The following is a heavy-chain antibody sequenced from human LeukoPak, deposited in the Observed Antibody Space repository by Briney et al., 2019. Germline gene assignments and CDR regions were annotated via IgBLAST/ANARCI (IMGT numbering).Heavy chain of an antibody. D-gene: IGHD3-10*01. Sequence: PGRSLRLSCAASGFTFSSYGMHWVRQAPGKGLEWVAVIWYDGSNKYYADSVKGRFTISRDNSKNTLYLQMNSLRAEDTAVYYRAKGSIWFGELLTWGQGTLVTVSS. CDR2: IWYDGSNK. V-gene: IGHV3-33*06. CDR3: AKGSIWFGELLT. CDR1: GFTFSSYG. J-gene: IGHJ5*02.